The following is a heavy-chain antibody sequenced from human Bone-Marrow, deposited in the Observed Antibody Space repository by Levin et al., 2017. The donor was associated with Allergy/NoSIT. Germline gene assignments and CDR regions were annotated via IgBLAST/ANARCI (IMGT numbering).Heavy chain of an antibody. J-gene: IGHJ2*01. CDR2: ISSSGSTK. CDR3: EGDKSNDGVTRDWYFDL. D-gene: IGHD2-21*02. Sequence: SCAASGFTFSSYEMNWVRQAPGKGLEWISYISSSGSTKYYADSVKGRFTISSKNSLDRQMNSLRTEETAIYYCEGDKSNDGVTRDWYFDLWGRGTLVTVSS. CDR1: GFTFSSYE. V-gene: IGHV3-48*03.